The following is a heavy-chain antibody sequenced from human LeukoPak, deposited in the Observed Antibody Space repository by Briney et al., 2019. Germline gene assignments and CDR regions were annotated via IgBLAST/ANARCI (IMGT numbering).Heavy chain of an antibody. CDR3: ATPGPGITIFGPVRAFDI. D-gene: IGHD3-3*01. V-gene: IGHV1-69*13. CDR2: IIPFFDVV. Sequence: ASVKVSCKASGGTFSKNVVSWVRQAPGQGLEWMGGIIPFFDVVSSAQRFQGRVTITADESTSTAYMELSSLRSEDTAVYYCATPGPGITIFGPVRAFDIWGQGTMVTVSS. J-gene: IGHJ3*02. CDR1: GGTFSKNV.